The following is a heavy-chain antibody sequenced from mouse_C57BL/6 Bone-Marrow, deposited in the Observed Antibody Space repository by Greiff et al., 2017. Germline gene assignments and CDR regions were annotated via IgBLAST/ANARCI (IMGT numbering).Heavy chain of an antibody. CDR1: GFSFNTYA. CDR2: ISSKSNNYAT. Sequence: EVQLVESGGGLVQPKGSLKLSCAASGFSFNTYAMNWVRQAPGKGLEWVARISSKSNNYATYYADSVKARFTISRDDSESMLYLQMNNLKTEDTAMYYCVRPYYSNPFAYWGQGTLVTVSA. D-gene: IGHD2-5*01. J-gene: IGHJ3*01. CDR3: VRPYYSNPFAY. V-gene: IGHV10-1*01.